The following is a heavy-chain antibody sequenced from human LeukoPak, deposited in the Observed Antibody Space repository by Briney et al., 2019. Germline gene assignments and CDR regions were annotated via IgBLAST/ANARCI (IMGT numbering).Heavy chain of an antibody. J-gene: IGHJ5*02. CDR3: ARGHGSSSWYNRWFDP. V-gene: IGHV1-8*01. D-gene: IGHD6-13*01. CDR1: GYTFSSYD. CDR2: MDPDSGNT. Sequence: ASVKVSCKASGYTFSSYDINWVRQATGQGLEWMGWMDPDSGNTAYAQKFQGRVTMTRNTSITTVYMELSSPRSEDTAVYYCARGHGSSSWYNRWFDPWGQGTLVTVSS.